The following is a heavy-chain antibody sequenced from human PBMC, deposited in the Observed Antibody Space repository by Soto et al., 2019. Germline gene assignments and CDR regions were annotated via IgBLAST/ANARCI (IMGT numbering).Heavy chain of an antibody. J-gene: IGHJ6*03. D-gene: IGHD3-22*01. CDR3: ARHPNYYDSSGYYDSDE. V-gene: IGHV5-51*01. Sequence: GESLKISCKGSGFTFTNYWIAWVRQMPGKGLEWMGIIYPGDSKTRYSPSFQGQVTISADNSISTAFLQWSSLKASDTAMYYCARHPNYYDSSGYYDSDEWGKGTRVTV. CDR1: GFTFTNYW. CDR2: IYPGDSKT.